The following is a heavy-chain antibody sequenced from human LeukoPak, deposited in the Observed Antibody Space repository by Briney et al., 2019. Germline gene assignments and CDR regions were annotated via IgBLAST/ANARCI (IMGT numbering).Heavy chain of an antibody. CDR1: GYTFTNYA. J-gene: IGHJ4*02. Sequence: ASVKVSCKASGYTFTNYAMNWVRQAPGQGREGVGWINTNTGNPTYAQAFTGGLVFSLDTSFSTAYLQISSLKAEDTAVYYCARSIAARSFDYWGQGTLVTVSS. CDR2: INTNTGNP. V-gene: IGHV7-4-1*02. CDR3: ARSIAARSFDY. D-gene: IGHD6-6*01.